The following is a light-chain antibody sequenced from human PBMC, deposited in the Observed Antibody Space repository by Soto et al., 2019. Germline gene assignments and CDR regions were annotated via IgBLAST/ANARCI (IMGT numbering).Light chain of an antibody. CDR2: TAS. V-gene: IGKV1-12*01. CDR1: QGVSTW. J-gene: IGKJ5*01. Sequence: DIHMTQSPSSVSASVGNRFTITCRASQGVSTWLAWYQQKTGKAPNLLIYTASSLQSGVPSRFSGSGYGTDLTITINGMQTEDFETYYCQQAASFPITFGHGTRLEIK. CDR3: QQAASFPIT.